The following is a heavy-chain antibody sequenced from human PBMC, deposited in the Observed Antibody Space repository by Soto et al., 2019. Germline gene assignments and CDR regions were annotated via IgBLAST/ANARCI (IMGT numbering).Heavy chain of an antibody. J-gene: IGHJ4*02. CDR3: ARDGSGYSYGSGDRNFDY. D-gene: IGHD5-18*01. V-gene: IGHV3-30-3*01. CDR1: GCTFSSYP. Sequence: GGALRRSCAASGCTFSSYPMHWVRQAPGKGLEWVAVISYDGSNKYYADSVKSRFTISRDNSKNTLYLQMNSLRAEDTAVYYCARDGSGYSYGSGDRNFDYWGQGTLVTVSS. CDR2: ISYDGSNK.